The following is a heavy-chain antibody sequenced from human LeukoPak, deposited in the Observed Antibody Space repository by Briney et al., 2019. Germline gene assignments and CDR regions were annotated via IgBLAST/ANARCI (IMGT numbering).Heavy chain of an antibody. D-gene: IGHD3-10*01. V-gene: IGHV4-39*07. CDR3: ARESLYYYGSGLEYYYYYYGMDV. CDR1: GDSISSSSYY. Sequence: PSETLSLTCTVSGDSISSSSYYWGWIRQPPGKGLEWIGSIYYSGSTYYHPSLKSRVTISVDTSKNQFSLKLSSVTAADTAVYYCARESLYYYGSGLEYYYYYYGMDVWGQGTTVTVSS. J-gene: IGHJ6*02. CDR2: IYYSGST.